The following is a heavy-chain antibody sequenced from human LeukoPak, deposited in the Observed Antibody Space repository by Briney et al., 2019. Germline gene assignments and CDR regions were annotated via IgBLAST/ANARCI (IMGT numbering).Heavy chain of an antibody. V-gene: IGHV4-30-4*01. Sequence: SETLSLTCTVSGGSTSSGDYYWSWIRQPPGKGLEWIGYIYYSGSTYYNPSLKSRVTISVDTSKNKFSLKLSSVTAADTAVYYCARTSVLRFLEWFANWFDPWGQGTLVTVSS. J-gene: IGHJ5*02. CDR1: GGSTSSGDYY. D-gene: IGHD3-3*01. CDR3: ARTSVLRFLEWFANWFDP. CDR2: IYYSGST.